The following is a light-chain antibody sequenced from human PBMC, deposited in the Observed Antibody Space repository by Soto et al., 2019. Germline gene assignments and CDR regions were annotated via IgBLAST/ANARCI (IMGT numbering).Light chain of an antibody. CDR2: EVS. V-gene: IGLV2-14*01. J-gene: IGLJ2*01. CDR3: CSYTGRTTLV. CDR1: SSDVGGYKY. Sequence: QSALTQPASVSGSPGQSITISCTGTSSDVGGYKYVSWYQQHPGKAPKLMIFEVSNRPSGVSNRFSGSKSGNTASLTISGLQAEDEADYYCCSYTGRTTLVCGGGTKLTVL.